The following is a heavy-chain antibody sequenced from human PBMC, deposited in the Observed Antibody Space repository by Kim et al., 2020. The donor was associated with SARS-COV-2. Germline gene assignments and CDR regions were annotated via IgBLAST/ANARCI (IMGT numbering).Heavy chain of an antibody. Sequence: GGSLRLSCAASGFTFSSYWMSWVRQTPRKGLEWVANIKEDGSQRNYVDSVKGRFTISRDNAKSSLHLQMTSLRADDTAVYYCARESTSDRPTRYDYWGQGSLVTVAS. J-gene: IGHJ4*02. CDR1: GFTFSSYW. CDR3: ARESTSDRPTRYDY. D-gene: IGHD1-26*01. CDR2: IKEDGSQR. V-gene: IGHV3-7*03.